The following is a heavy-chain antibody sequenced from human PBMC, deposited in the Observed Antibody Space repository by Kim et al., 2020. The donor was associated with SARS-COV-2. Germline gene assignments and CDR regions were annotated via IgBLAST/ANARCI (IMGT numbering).Heavy chain of an antibody. Sequence: SETLSLTCTVSGGSISSYYWSWIRQPPGKGLEWIGYIYYSGSTNYNPPLKSGVTISVDTSKNQFSLKLSSVTAADTAVYYCARSPLGYCSSTSCGLVGGYYYYMDVWGKGTTVTVSS. CDR2: IYYSGST. CDR3: ARSPLGYCSSTSCGLVGGYYYYMDV. CDR1: GGSISSYY. V-gene: IGHV4-59*08. J-gene: IGHJ6*03. D-gene: IGHD2-2*01.